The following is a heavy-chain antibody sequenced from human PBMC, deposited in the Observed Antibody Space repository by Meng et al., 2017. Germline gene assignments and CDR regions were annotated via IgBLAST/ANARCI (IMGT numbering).Heavy chain of an antibody. V-gene: IGHV3-30*04. CDR3: ARAYYYYGSGSYRYPLVFGG. CDR2: ISYDGSNK. CDR1: GFTFSSYA. J-gene: IGHJ4*02. D-gene: IGHD3-10*01. Sequence: GESLKISCAASGFTFSSYAMHWVRQAPGKGLEWVAVISYDGSNKYYADPVKGRFTISRDNSKNTLYLQMNSLRAEDTAVYYCARAYYYYGSGSYRYPLVFGGWGQGTLVTVSS.